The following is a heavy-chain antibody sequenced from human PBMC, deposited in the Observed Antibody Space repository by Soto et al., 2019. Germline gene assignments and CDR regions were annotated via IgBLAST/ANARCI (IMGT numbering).Heavy chain of an antibody. V-gene: IGHV3-30*18. J-gene: IGHJ4*02. Sequence: PGGSLRLSCAASGFTFSSYGMFGVRQAPGRGLEWVAFISYDGSNKCSDSVKGRFTISRDNSKNTLYLQMNSLRAEDTAVYYCAKGSYSGRYSDFDCWGQGTLVTVSS. CDR1: GFTFSSYG. CDR3: AKGSYSGRYSDFDC. D-gene: IGHD1-26*01. CDR2: ISYDGSNK.